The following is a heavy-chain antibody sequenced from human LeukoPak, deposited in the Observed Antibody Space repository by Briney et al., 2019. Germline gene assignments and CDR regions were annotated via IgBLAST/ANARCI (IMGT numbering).Heavy chain of an antibody. Sequence: PGGSLRPSCAASGFTLSRYGMNWVRQAPGKGLVWVSRINSEGSSTTYADSVKGRFTISRDNAKNTLILQMNSLRAEDTAVYYCARDYYSRFDYWGQGTLVTVSS. D-gene: IGHD3-22*01. CDR1: GFTLSRYG. J-gene: IGHJ4*02. CDR2: INSEGSST. CDR3: ARDYYSRFDY. V-gene: IGHV3-74*01.